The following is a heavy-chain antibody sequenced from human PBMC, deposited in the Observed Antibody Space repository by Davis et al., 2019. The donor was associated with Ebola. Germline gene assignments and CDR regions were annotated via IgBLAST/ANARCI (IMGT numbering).Heavy chain of an antibody. J-gene: IGHJ6*02. Sequence: ASVKVSCKASGYTFTGYYMHWVRQAPGQGLEWMGWINPNSGGTNYAQKFQGWVTMTRDTSISTAYMELSRLRSDDTAVYYCARDHGGNSSDYYYGMDVWGQGTTVTVSS. D-gene: IGHD4-23*01. CDR1: GYTFTGYY. CDR3: ARDHGGNSSDYYYGMDV. V-gene: IGHV1-2*04. CDR2: INPNSGGT.